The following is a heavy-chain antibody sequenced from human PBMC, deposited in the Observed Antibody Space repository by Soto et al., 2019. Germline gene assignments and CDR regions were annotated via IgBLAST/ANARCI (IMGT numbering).Heavy chain of an antibody. J-gene: IGHJ4*02. CDR3: ANCDSGIFAC. CDR2: IYYSGST. V-gene: IGHV4-30-4*01. CDR1: GGSISSGDYY. Sequence: QVQLQESGPGLVKPSQTLSLTCTVSGGSISSGDYYWSWIRQPPGKGLEWIGSIYYSGSTYYNPSLKSRVTLSVAPHKNQCSLWLSSVTAADTAVYYCANCDSGIFACWGQGTLVTVSS. D-gene: IGHD3-10*01.